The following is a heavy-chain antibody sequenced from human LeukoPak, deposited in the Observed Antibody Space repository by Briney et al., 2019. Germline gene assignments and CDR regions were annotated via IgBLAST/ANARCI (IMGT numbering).Heavy chain of an antibody. J-gene: IGHJ3*02. CDR2: IYYSGST. CDR3: ARHVASALTDDAFDI. Sequence: SGTLSLTFTGSGGSISSYYWSWMRQPPGKGLEWIGYIYYSGSTNYNPSLKSRVTISVDTSKNQFSLKLSSVTAADTAVYYCARHVASALTDDAFDIWGHGTMVTVSS. V-gene: IGHV4-59*08. CDR1: GGSISSYY. D-gene: IGHD2-15*01.